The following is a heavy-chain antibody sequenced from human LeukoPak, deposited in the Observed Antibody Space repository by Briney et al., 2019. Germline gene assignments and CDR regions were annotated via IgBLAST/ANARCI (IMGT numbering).Heavy chain of an antibody. V-gene: IGHV4-59*11. CDR1: GGSISSHY. Sequence: SETLSLTCTVSGGSISSHYWSWIRQPPGKGQEWIGYIYYSGSTNYNPSLKSRVTISVDPSKNQFSLKLSSVTAADTAVYYCARGGDYYDSSGYYHFDYWGQGTLVTVSS. J-gene: IGHJ4*02. CDR2: IYYSGST. CDR3: ARGGDYYDSSGYYHFDY. D-gene: IGHD3-22*01.